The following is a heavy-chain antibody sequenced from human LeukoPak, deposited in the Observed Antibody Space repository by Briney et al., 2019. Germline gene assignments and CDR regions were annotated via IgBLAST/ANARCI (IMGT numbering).Heavy chain of an antibody. Sequence: ASVKVSCKASGYTFTGYYIHWVRQAPGQGLEWMGWINPNSGGTNYAQNFQGSITMTRDTSTSTAYMELSRLRSDDTAVYYCATTRRYYYDSSGPDAFDLWGQGTMVTVSS. CDR2: INPNSGGT. D-gene: IGHD3-22*01. V-gene: IGHV1-2*02. CDR1: GYTFTGYY. J-gene: IGHJ3*01. CDR3: ATTRRYYYDSSGPDAFDL.